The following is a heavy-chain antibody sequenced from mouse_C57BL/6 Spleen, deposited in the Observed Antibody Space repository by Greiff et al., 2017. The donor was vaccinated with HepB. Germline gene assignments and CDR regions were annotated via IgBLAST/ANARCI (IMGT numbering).Heavy chain of an antibody. CDR1: GFTFSSYA. Sequence: EVKLMESGEGLVKPGGSLKLSCAASGFTFSSYAMSWVRQTPEKRLEWVAYISSGGDYIYYADTVKGRFTISRDNARNTLYLQMSSLKSEDTAMYYCTRGTPITTVVEEGYFDVWGTGTTVTVSS. CDR3: TRGTPITTVVEEGYFDV. J-gene: IGHJ1*03. D-gene: IGHD1-1*01. CDR2: ISSGGDYI. V-gene: IGHV5-9-1*02.